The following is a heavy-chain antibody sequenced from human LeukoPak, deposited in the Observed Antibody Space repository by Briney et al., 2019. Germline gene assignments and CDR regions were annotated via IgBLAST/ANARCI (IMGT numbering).Heavy chain of an antibody. CDR3: AKDGQVNQPDRLFTD. Sequence: QPGGSLRLSCAAPGFTFSSYAMSWVRQAPGKGLEWVSVISGSGGTTHYADSVKGRFTISRDNSKNTLYLQVNSLRGEDTAVYYCAKDGQVNQPDRLFTDWGQGTLVIVSS. V-gene: IGHV3-23*01. D-gene: IGHD1-14*01. CDR2: ISGSGGTT. CDR1: GFTFSSYA. J-gene: IGHJ4*02.